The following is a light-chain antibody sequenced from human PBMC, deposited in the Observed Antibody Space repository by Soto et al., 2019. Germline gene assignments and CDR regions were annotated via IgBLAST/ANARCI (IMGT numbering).Light chain of an antibody. CDR3: AAWDDSLNPSYV. CDR1: SSNVGVNS. V-gene: IGLV1-44*01. CDR2: NDN. J-gene: IGLJ1*01. Sequence: QSVLTQPPSASGTPGQRVTISCSGTSSNVGVNSVNWYQQVPGTTPRLLIYNDNQRPSGVPDRFSGSESGTSASLAISGLQSDDEADYYCAAWDDSLNPSYVFGTGTKLTVL.